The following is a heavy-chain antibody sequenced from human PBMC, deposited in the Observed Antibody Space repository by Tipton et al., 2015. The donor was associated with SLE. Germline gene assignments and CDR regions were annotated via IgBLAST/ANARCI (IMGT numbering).Heavy chain of an antibody. V-gene: IGHV3-30*02. Sequence: GSLRLSCAASGFTFSSYGMHWVRQAPGKGLEWVAFIRYDGSNKYYADSVKGRFTISRDNSKNTLYLQMNSLRAEDTAVYYCASNIVGATYYFDYWGQGTLVTVSS. CDR2: IRYDGSNK. CDR3: ASNIVGATYYFDY. J-gene: IGHJ4*02. CDR1: GFTFSSYG. D-gene: IGHD1-26*01.